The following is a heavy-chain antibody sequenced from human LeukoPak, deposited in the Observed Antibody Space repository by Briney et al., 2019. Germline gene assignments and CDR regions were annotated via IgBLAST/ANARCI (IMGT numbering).Heavy chain of an antibody. D-gene: IGHD1-20*01. CDR1: GFTFGDYG. CDR2: ISWNSDST. V-gene: IGHV3-20*04. CDR3: ARDRQGITGTEWFDP. J-gene: IGHJ5*02. Sequence: GGSLRLSCEGSGFTFGDYGMSRVRRAPGKGPEWVAGISWNSDSTGYPDSVKGRFTISRDNAKNSLFLQMDSLRVEDTAFYYCARDRQGITGTEWFDPWGQGILVTVSS.